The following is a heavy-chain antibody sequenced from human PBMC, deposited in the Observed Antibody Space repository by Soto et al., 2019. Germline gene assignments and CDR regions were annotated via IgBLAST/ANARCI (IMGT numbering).Heavy chain of an antibody. V-gene: IGHV5-10-1*01. CDR1: GYSFTSYW. J-gene: IGHJ3*02. CDR2: IDPSDSYT. CDR3: ARQGYDSSGYPNDAFEI. D-gene: IGHD3-22*01. Sequence: GESLKISCKGSGYSFTSYWISWVRQMPGKGLEWVGRIDPSDSYTNYSPSFQGHVTISADKSISTAYLQWSSLKASDTAMYYCARQGYDSSGYPNDAFEIWGQGTMVTFSS.